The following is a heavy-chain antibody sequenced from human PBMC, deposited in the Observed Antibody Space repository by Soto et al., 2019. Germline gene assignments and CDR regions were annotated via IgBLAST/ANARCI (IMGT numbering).Heavy chain of an antibody. V-gene: IGHV1-46*01. Sequence: QVQLVQSGAEVKKPGASVKVSCKASGYPFTSYYVHWVRQAPGQGLEWMGFINPSSGSTSYAQKFQGRVTMTRDTSTSTVYMEVSSLRSEDKAVYYCAREMYTTRGSPFDYWGQRTLVTVSS. CDR2: INPSSGST. D-gene: IGHD3-16*01. J-gene: IGHJ4*02. CDR1: GYPFTSYY. CDR3: AREMYTTRGSPFDY.